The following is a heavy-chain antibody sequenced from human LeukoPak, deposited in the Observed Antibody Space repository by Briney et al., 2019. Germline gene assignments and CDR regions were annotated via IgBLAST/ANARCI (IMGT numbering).Heavy chain of an antibody. CDR1: GFTFSSYA. CDR2: ISGSGGST. J-gene: IGHJ4*02. Sequence: GGSLRLSCAASGFTFSSYAMSWVRQAPGKGLEWVSAISGSGGSTYYADSVKGRFTISRDNSKNSLYLQMDSLRADDTAVYYCARFPRILDYWGQGTLVTVSS. V-gene: IGHV3-23*01. D-gene: IGHD5-18*01. CDR3: ARFPRILDY.